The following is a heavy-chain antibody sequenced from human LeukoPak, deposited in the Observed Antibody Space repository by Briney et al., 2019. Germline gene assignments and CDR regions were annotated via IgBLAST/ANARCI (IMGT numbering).Heavy chain of an antibody. D-gene: IGHD3-3*01. Sequence: GGSLRLSCAASGFIFGGYAMHWVRQAPGQGLQWLAVISYDGGKTYYADSVEGRFTISRDNSKSTAYLEINSLRSEDTAIYYCARGFNDFWSGSQLEYWGQGTLVTVSS. CDR2: ISYDGGKT. V-gene: IGHV3-30-3*01. CDR3: ARGFNDFWSGSQLEY. CDR1: GFIFGGYA. J-gene: IGHJ4*02.